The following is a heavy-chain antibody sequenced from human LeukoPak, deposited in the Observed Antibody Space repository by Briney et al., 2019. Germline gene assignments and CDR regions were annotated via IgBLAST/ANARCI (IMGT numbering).Heavy chain of an antibody. D-gene: IGHD6-19*01. Sequence: GGSLRLSCAASGFTFSTYAMSWVRQAPGKGLEWVSAISGSGGSTYYADSVKGRFIISRDDSKNTLYLQMNSLRAEDTAVYYCAKVYSSGWYFGYMDVWGKGTTVTVSS. CDR3: AKVYSSGWYFGYMDV. CDR1: GFTFSTYA. CDR2: ISGSGGST. J-gene: IGHJ6*03. V-gene: IGHV3-23*01.